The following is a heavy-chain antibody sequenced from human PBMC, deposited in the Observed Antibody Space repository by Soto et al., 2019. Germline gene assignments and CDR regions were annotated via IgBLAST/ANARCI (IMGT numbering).Heavy chain of an antibody. J-gene: IGHJ5*02. CDR3: ARDVVLLRLCSTSSCCLAA. Sequence: QAQMVQSGAEVKKPGASVKVYCRTSGYTFTTYGVSWVREAPGQGLEWMGWISGYNGDITYAERLQGRLTMTTDTSTSTADMELRNLRPEDTAVYFCARDVVLLRLCSTSSCCLAAWGQGTLVTVSS. V-gene: IGHV1-18*01. D-gene: IGHD2-2*01. CDR1: GYTFTTYG. CDR2: ISGYNGDI.